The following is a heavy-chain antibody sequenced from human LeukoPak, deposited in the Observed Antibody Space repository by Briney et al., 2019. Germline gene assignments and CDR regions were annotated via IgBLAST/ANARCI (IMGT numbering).Heavy chain of an antibody. J-gene: IGHJ5*02. Sequence: SETLSLTCNVSGGTIRSYYWSWIRQTPGKELEWIGYIYYTGSTNYNPSLNSRVTMSVDTSKNQFSLKLSSVTAADTAVYYCARPYYYDSRIDPWGQGILVTVSS. CDR3: ARPYYYDSRIDP. CDR2: IYYTGST. CDR1: GGTIRSYY. D-gene: IGHD3-22*01. V-gene: IGHV4-59*08.